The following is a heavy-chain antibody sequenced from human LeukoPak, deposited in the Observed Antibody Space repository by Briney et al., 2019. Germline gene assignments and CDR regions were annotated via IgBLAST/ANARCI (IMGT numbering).Heavy chain of an antibody. CDR1: GFKFADAP. Sequence: GGSLRLSCTASGFKFADAPMHWVRQPPGKGLEWIALITWDSTDSYYADSVKGRFTISRDDSGNTLYLQMNSLRSDDAALYYCAKDVSFRRGHNFDASDIWGLGTMVTVSS. V-gene: IGHV3-43*01. J-gene: IGHJ3*02. CDR3: AKDVSFRRGHNFDASDI. CDR2: ITWDSTDS. D-gene: IGHD5-24*01.